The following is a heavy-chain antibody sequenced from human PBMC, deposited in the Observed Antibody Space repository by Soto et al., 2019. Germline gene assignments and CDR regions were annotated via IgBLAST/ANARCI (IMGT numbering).Heavy chain of an antibody. Sequence: SETLSLTCAVSGGSISSSNWWSWVRQPPGKGLEWIGEIYHSGSTNYNPSLKSRVTISVDKSKNQFSLKLSSVTAADTAVYYCARMTTYGSGSYPPFDYWGQGTLVTVSS. V-gene: IGHV4-4*02. D-gene: IGHD3-10*01. CDR3: ARMTTYGSGSYPPFDY. J-gene: IGHJ4*02. CDR1: GGSISSSNW. CDR2: IYHSGST.